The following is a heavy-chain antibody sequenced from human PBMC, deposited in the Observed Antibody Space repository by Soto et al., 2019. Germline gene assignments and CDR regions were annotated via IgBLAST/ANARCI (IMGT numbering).Heavy chain of an antibody. Sequence: QVQLVQSGAEVKKPGSSVKVSCTASGVTFSSYTINWVRQAPGQGLEGMGRIIPIVGISIHAQKSQGRVRIMANKFMSSGYMELSSLGSEFTAVYYCATESIGLDYWGQGTLVSVSA. CDR2: IIPIVGIS. CDR3: ATESIGLDY. J-gene: IGHJ4*02. CDR1: GVTFSSYT. D-gene: IGHD1-26*01. V-gene: IGHV1-69*08.